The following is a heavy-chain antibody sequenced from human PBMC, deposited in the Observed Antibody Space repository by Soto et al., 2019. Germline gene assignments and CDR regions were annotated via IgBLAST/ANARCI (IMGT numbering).Heavy chain of an antibody. CDR1: GGTFSSYA. J-gene: IGHJ4*02. Sequence: SVKVSCKASGGTFSSYAISWVRQAPGQGLEWMGGIIPIFGTANYAQKFQGRVTITADESTSTAYMELSSLRSEDTAVYYCAREGGGYDLQGPFDYWGQGTLVTVSS. CDR3: AREGGGYDLQGPFDY. CDR2: IIPIFGTA. D-gene: IGHD5-12*01. V-gene: IGHV1-69*13.